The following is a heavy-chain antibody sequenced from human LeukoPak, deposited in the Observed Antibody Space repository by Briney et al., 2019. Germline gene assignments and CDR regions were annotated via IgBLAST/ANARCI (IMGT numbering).Heavy chain of an antibody. Sequence: SVKVSCKASGGTFSSYAISWVRQAPGQGLEWMGGIIPIFGTANYAQKFQGRVTITADESTSTTYMELSSLRSEDTAVYYCARDSGYYGSGSKGPYNWFDPWGQGTLVTVSS. D-gene: IGHD3-10*01. CDR2: IIPIFGTA. CDR1: GGTFSSYA. CDR3: ARDSGYYGSGSKGPYNWFDP. J-gene: IGHJ5*02. V-gene: IGHV1-69*13.